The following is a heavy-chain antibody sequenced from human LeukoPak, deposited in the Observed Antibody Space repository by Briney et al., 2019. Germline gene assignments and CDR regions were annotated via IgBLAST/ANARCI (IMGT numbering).Heavy chain of an antibody. D-gene: IGHD3-22*01. CDR3: ARASYYYDSSGYYLDLDY. CDR2: ISYDGSNK. CDR1: GFTFSSYA. Sequence: PGGSLRLSCAASGFTFSSYAMHWVRQAPGKGLEWVAVISYDGSNKYYADSVKGRFTISRDNSKNTLYLQMNSLRAEDTAVCYCARASYYYDSSGYYLDLDYWGQGTLVTVSS. V-gene: IGHV3-30*01. J-gene: IGHJ4*02.